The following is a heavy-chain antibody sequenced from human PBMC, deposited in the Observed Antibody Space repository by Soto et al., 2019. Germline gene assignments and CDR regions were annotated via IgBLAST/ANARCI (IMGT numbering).Heavy chain of an antibody. J-gene: IGHJ3*02. Sequence: ITLKESGPTLGKPTQTLTLTCTFSGFSLSTSGVGVGWIRQPPGKALEWLALIYWDDDKRYSPSLKSRLTITKDTSKNQVVLTMTNMDPVDTATYYCAHYFYILVDDAFDIWGQGTMVTVSS. CDR1: GFSLSTSGVG. V-gene: IGHV2-5*02. CDR2: IYWDDDK. D-gene: IGHD2-8*02. CDR3: AHYFYILVDDAFDI.